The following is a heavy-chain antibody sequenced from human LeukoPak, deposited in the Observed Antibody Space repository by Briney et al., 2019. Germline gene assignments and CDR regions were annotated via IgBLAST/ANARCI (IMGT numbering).Heavy chain of an antibody. CDR2: IYYSGST. CDR3: ATERGYSYGQGAFDI. D-gene: IGHD5-18*01. V-gene: IGHV4-59*01. CDR1: GDSISSYY. J-gene: IGHJ3*02. Sequence: SETLSLTCTVSGDSISSYYWSWIRQPPGKGLEWIGYIYYSGSTNYNPSLKSRVTISVDTSKNQFSLKLSSVTAADTAVYYCATERGYSYGQGAFDIWGQGTMVTVSS.